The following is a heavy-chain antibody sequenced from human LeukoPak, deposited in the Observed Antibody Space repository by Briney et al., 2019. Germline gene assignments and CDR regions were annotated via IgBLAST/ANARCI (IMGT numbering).Heavy chain of an antibody. V-gene: IGHV3-23*01. CDR2: IFGSGGSP. Sequence: GGSLRLSCAASGFTFSDYYMSWIRQAPGKGLEWVAGIFGSGGSPHYADSVKGRFTISRDNSRNTVYLQINSLRAEDTAVYYCGKTTVGYSSGQKPAWPVDYWGQGTLVTVSS. J-gene: IGHJ4*02. CDR3: GKTTVGYSSGQKPAWPVDY. CDR1: GFTFSDYY. D-gene: IGHD5-18*01.